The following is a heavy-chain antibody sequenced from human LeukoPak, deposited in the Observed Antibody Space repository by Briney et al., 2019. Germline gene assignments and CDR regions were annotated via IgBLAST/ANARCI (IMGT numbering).Heavy chain of an antibody. CDR2: IYYSGST. J-gene: IGHJ6*02. CDR3: AKDLYTYYDFWTPSSMDG. Sequence: SETLSLTRTVSGGSISSYYWSWIRQPPGKGLEWIGYIYYSGSTNYNPSLKSRVTISVDTSKNQFSLKLSSVTAADTAVYYCAKDLYTYYDFWTPSSMDGWGQGTTVTVSS. CDR1: GGSISSYY. D-gene: IGHD3-3*01. V-gene: IGHV4-59*01.